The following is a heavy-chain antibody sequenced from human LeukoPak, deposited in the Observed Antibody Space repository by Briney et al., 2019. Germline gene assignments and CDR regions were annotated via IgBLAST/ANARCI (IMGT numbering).Heavy chain of an antibody. CDR3: ARDKSLGRGYSYGYFDY. Sequence: ASVKVSCKASGYTFTGYYMHWVRQAPGQGLEWMGWINPNSGGTNYAQKFQGRVTMTRDTSISTAYMELSRLRSDDTAVYYCARDKSLGRGYSYGYFDYWGQGTLVTVSS. CDR2: INPNSGGT. D-gene: IGHD5-18*01. V-gene: IGHV1-2*02. CDR1: GYTFTGYY. J-gene: IGHJ4*02.